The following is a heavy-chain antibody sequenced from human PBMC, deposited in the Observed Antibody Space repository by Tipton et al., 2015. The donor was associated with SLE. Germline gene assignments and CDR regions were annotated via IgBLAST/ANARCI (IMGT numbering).Heavy chain of an antibody. D-gene: IGHD3-10*01. Sequence: SLRLSCTASGFTFGDYAMSWVRQAPGKGLEWVGFIRSKAYGGTTEYAASVKGRFTISRDDSKSIAYLQMNSLKTEDTAVYYCARGAMVQGVIPFQHWGQGTLVTVSS. J-gene: IGHJ1*01. V-gene: IGHV3-49*04. CDR1: GFTFGDYA. CDR2: IRSKAYGGTT. CDR3: ARGAMVQGVIPFQH.